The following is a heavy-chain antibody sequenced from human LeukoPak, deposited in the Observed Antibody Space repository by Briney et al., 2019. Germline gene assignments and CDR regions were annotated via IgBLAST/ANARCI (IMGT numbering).Heavy chain of an antibody. CDR2: ISSSSSYI. J-gene: IGHJ4*02. CDR3: ARSGELSGYDFYY. CDR1: GFTFSSYS. V-gene: IGHV3-21*01. D-gene: IGHD5-12*01. Sequence: GGSLRLSCAASGFTFSSYSMNWVRQAPGKGLEWVSSISSSSSYIYYADSVKGRFTISRDNAKNSLYLQMNSLSAEDTAVYYCARSGELSGYDFYYWGQGTLVTVSS.